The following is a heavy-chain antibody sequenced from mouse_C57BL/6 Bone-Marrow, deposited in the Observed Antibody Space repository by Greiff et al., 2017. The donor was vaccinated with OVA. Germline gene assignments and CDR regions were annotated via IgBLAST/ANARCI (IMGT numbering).Heavy chain of an antibody. CDR1: YTFTDYYM. D-gene: IGHD4-1*01. CDR2: YPGSGNTY. J-gene: IGHJ2*01. CDR3: SAANWEGGYYFDY. Sequence: VQLQQSGPELVKPGASVKMSCKASGYTFTDYYMHWVKQKPGKGLEWIGEIYPGSGNTYYNEKFKGKATLTADTSSSTAYMQLSSLTSEDAAVYVVSSAANWEGGYYFDYWGQGTTLTVSS. V-gene: IGHV1-83*01.